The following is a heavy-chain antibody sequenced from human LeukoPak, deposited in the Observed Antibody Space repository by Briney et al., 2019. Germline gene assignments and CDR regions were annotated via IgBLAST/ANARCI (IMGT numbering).Heavy chain of an antibody. CDR1: GDSISSYY. J-gene: IGHJ5*02. V-gene: IGHV4-4*07. Sequence: SETLSLTCTVSGDSISSYYWSWIRQPAGKGLEWIGRIYTSGSTNYNPSLKSRVTMSVDTSKNQFSLKLSSVTAADTAVYYCARDTPCSGGSCYLVPWFDPWGQGTLVTVSS. D-gene: IGHD2-15*01. CDR2: IYTSGST. CDR3: ARDTPCSGGSCYLVPWFDP.